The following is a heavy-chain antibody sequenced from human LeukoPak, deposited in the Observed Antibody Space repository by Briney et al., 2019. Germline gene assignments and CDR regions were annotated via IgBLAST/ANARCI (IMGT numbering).Heavy chain of an antibody. CDR2: ISGSGDST. V-gene: IGHV3-23*01. D-gene: IGHD3-10*01. CDR1: GFTFSSNS. J-gene: IGHJ4*02. Sequence: GGSLRLSCAASGFTFSSNSMTWVRQTPGKRLEWVSGISGSGDSTFYADSVKGRFTISRDNSRNTLYLQMSSLRPEDTAVYYCTKWSGFGDDWGQGTLVTVSS. CDR3: TKWSGFGDD.